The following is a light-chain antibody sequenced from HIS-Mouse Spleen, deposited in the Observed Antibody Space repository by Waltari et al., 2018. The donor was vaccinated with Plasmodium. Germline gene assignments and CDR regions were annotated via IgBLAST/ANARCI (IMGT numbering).Light chain of an antibody. CDR2: GAS. J-gene: IGKJ1*01. CDR3: QQYNNWPPEVT. CDR1: QSVRCN. V-gene: IGKV3-15*01. Sequence: EIVMTQSPATLSVSPGDRATLSCRAIQSVRCNLAWYQQKPGQAPRLRIYGASTRATGIPARFSGSGSGTEFTLTISSMQSEDFAVYYCQQYNNWPPEVTFGQGTKVEIK.